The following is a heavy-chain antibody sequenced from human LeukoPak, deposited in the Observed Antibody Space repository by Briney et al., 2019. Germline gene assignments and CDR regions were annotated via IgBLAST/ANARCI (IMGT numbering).Heavy chain of an antibody. V-gene: IGHV1-46*01. D-gene: IGHD6-13*01. J-gene: IGHJ4*02. Sequence: ASVKVSCKASGYTFTSYYMHWGRQAPGQGREWRGIINPSGGSTSYAQKFQGRVTMTRDMSTSTVYMELSSLRSEDTAVYYCARLAKQQLAYGFDCWGQGTLVTVSS. CDR1: GYTFTSYY. CDR2: INPSGGST. CDR3: ARLAKQQLAYGFDC.